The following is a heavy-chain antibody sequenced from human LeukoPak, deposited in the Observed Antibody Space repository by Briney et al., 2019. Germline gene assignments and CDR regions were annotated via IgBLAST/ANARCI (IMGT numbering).Heavy chain of an antibody. D-gene: IGHD3/OR15-3a*01. CDR1: GGSISTYY. CDR3: ARGGYWSGTYDY. CDR2: IYSSGST. V-gene: IGHV4-4*07. Sequence: PSETLSLTCTVTGGSISTYYWNWIRQPAGKGLEWIGRIYSSGSTNYNPSLKSRVTMSADTSKNQFSLKLTSVTAADTAVYYCARGGYWSGTYDYWGQGTLVTVSS. J-gene: IGHJ4*02.